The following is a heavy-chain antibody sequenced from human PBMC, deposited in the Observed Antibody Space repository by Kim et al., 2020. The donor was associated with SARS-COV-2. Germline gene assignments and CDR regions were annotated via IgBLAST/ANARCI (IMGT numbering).Heavy chain of an antibody. Sequence: SETLSLTCAVSGGSISSSNWWSWVRQPPGKGLEWIGEIYHSGSTNYNPSLKSRVTISVDKSKNQFSLKLSSVTAADTAVYYCARAHYDFWSGYEAPANWFDPWGQGTLVTVSS. CDR1: GGSISSSNW. V-gene: IGHV4-4*02. D-gene: IGHD3-3*01. J-gene: IGHJ5*02. CDR3: ARAHYDFWSGYEAPANWFDP. CDR2: IYHSGST.